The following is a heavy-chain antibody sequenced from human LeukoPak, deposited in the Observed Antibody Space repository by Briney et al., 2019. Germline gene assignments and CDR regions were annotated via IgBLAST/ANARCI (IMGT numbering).Heavy chain of an antibody. Sequence: GESLKISCKGSGYSFTSYWIGWVRQMPGKGLEWMGIIYPDDSDTKYSPSFQGQVTISADKSISTAYLQWSSLKASDTAMYYCARIESGYYAADSFDYWGQGTLVTVSS. D-gene: IGHD3-3*01. CDR3: ARIESGYYAADSFDY. J-gene: IGHJ4*02. CDR1: GYSFTSYW. CDR2: IYPDDSDT. V-gene: IGHV5-51*01.